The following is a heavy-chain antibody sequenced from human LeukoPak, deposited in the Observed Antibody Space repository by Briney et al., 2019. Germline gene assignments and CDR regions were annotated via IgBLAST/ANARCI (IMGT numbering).Heavy chain of an antibody. CDR1: GYSFTSYW. V-gene: IGHV5-51*01. CDR3: ARLGGIAADPSFNWFDP. D-gene: IGHD6-13*01. CDR2: IYPGDSDT. Sequence: GESLKIYCKGSGYSFTSYWIGWVRQMPGRGLEWMVIIYPGDSDTRYSPSFQGQVTVSADKSISTAYLQWSSLKASDTAMYYCARLGGIAADPSFNWFDPWGQGTLVTVSS. J-gene: IGHJ5*02.